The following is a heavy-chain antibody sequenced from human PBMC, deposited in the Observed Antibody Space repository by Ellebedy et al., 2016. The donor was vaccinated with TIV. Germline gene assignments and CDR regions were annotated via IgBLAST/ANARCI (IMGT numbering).Heavy chain of an antibody. CDR2: IKSKTDGGTT. Sequence: GGSLRLSXAASGFTFSNAWMSWVRQAPGKGLEWVGRIKSKTDGGTTDYAAPAKGRFTISRDDSKNTLYLQMDSLKTEDTAVYYCTLRTHDSSGYFVDLPYWGQGTLVTVSS. D-gene: IGHD3-22*01. CDR1: GFTFSNAW. CDR3: TLRTHDSSGYFVDLPY. V-gene: IGHV3-15*01. J-gene: IGHJ4*02.